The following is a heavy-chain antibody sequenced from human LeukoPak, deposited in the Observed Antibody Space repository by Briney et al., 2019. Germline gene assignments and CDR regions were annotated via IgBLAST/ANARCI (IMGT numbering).Heavy chain of an antibody. D-gene: IGHD6-13*01. CDR1: GFTFSSYG. V-gene: IGHV3-30*02. CDR3: ARDGSKWNFDY. Sequence: GGSLRLSCAASGFTFSSYGMHWVRQAPDKGLEWVAFIRYEGSSKYYADSVKGRFTISRDNSKNTLYLQMDSLRPEDTAVYYCARDGSKWNFDYWGQGTLVTVSS. J-gene: IGHJ4*02. CDR2: IRYEGSSK.